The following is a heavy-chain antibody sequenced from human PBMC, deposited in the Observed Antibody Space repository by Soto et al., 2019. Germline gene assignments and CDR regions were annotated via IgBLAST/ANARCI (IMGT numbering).Heavy chain of an antibody. J-gene: IGHJ4*02. Sequence: EVQLVESGGGLVQPGGSLRLSCAASGFTFSGSWMHWVRQAPGKGLVWVSRINGDGSGTSYADFVKGRFTISRDDAKNTLFLQMNGLRAADPAVYYCARGLFGSVTANDYWGQGTLVTVSS. CDR1: GFTFSGSW. CDR2: INGDGSGT. CDR3: ARGLFGSVTANDY. D-gene: IGHD3-10*01. V-gene: IGHV3-74*01.